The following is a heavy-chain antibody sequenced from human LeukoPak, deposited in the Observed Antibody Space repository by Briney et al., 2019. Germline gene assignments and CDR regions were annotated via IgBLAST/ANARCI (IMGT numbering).Heavy chain of an antibody. CDR3: ARRPSGFDP. D-gene: IGHD3-10*01. CDR1: GGSISGTRYY. V-gene: IGHV4-39*07. Sequence: SETLSLTCTVSGGSISGTRYYWGWIRQPPGKGLEWIGSIYYSGSTYYNPSLKSRVTISMDTSKNQFSLKLTSVTAADTAVYYCARRPSGFDPWGQGTLVTVSS. CDR2: IYYSGST. J-gene: IGHJ5*02.